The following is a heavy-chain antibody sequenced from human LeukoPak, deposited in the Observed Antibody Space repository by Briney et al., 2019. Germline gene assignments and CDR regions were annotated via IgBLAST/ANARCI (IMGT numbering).Heavy chain of an antibody. Sequence: GGSLRLSCAASGFAFSSYSMSWVRQAPGKGLEWVSAISGSGGSTYYADSVKGRFTISRDNPTKPLYLHMNSLRAEHTAVYYCAKLAPMVRGVISHVDYWGQGTLVTVSS. V-gene: IGHV3-23*01. CDR2: ISGSGGST. J-gene: IGHJ4*02. CDR3: AKLAPMVRGVISHVDY. D-gene: IGHD3-10*01. CDR1: GFAFSSYS.